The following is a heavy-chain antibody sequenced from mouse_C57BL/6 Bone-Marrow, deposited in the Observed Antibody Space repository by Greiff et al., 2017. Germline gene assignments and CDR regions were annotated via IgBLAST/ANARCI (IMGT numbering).Heavy chain of an antibody. CDR3: ARYSSQGFAY. D-gene: IGHD1-3*01. J-gene: IGHJ3*01. Sequence: VQLQQSGPELVKPGASVKISCKASGYAFSSSWMNWVKQRPGKGLEWIGRIYPGDGDTNYNGKFKGKATLTADKSSSTAYMQLSSLTSEDSAVYFCARYSSQGFAYWGQGTLVTVSA. CDR1: GYAFSSSW. CDR2: IYPGDGDT. V-gene: IGHV1-82*01.